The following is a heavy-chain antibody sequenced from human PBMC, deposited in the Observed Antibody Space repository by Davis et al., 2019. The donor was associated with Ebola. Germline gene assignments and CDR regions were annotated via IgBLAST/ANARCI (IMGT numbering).Heavy chain of an antibody. D-gene: IGHD1-7*01. J-gene: IGHJ6*02. CDR2: IIPIFGTA. CDR3: AKEMENNWNYGVLYYYYVMDV. Sequence: SVRVSCKASGGTFSSYAISWVRQAPGQGLEWMGGIIPIFGTANYAQKFQGRVTITADESTSTAYMELSSLRSEDTAVYYCAKEMENNWNYGVLYYYYVMDVWGQGTTVTVSS. CDR1: GGTFSSYA. V-gene: IGHV1-69*13.